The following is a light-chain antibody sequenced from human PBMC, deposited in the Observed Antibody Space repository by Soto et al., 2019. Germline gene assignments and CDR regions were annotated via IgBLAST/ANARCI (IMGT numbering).Light chain of an antibody. CDR3: AAWDDSLNGHWV. J-gene: IGLJ3*02. V-gene: IGLV1-44*01. CDR1: SSNIGNNS. CDR2: SNN. Sequence: QSVLTQPPSASGTPGQGVTISCSGSSSNIGNNSVDWYQQFPGTAPKLLIYSNNQRPSGVPDRFSGSKSGTSASLAISGLQSEDEADYYCAAWDDSLNGHWVFGGGTKLTVL.